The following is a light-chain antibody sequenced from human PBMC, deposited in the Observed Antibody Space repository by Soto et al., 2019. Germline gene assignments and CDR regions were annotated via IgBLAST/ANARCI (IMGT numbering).Light chain of an antibody. V-gene: IGLV2-8*01. Sequence: QSVLTQPPSASGSPGQSVALSCTGTSSDVGGYNYVSWYQHHPGKAPKLMIYEVNKRPSGVPDRFSGSKSGNTASLTVSGLQAADEADYYCGPYPGRNKVFGGGTRVPVL. J-gene: IGLJ3*02. CDR2: EVN. CDR3: GPYPGRNKV. CDR1: SSDVGGYNY.